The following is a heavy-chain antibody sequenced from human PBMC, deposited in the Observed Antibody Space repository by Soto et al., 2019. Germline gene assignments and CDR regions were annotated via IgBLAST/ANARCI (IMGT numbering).Heavy chain of an antibody. CDR3: ARELQTSPNPSSVYSSGWQPSDY. J-gene: IGHJ4*02. V-gene: IGHV1-2*02. CDR1: GYTFTGYY. D-gene: IGHD6-19*01. Sequence: ASVKVSCKASGYTFTGYYMHWVRQAPGQGLEWMGWINPNSGGTNYAQKFQGRVTMTRDTSISTAYMELSRLRSDDTAVYYCARELQTSPNPSSVYSSGWQPSDYWGQGTLVTAPQ. CDR2: INPNSGGT.